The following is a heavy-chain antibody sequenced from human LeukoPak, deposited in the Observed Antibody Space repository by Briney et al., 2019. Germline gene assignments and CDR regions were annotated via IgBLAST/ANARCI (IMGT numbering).Heavy chain of an antibody. CDR3: ARRYCSDGSCYSVDY. CDR2: INKDGSEK. Sequence: GGSLRLSCAASGFTFSSYWMSWVRQAPGKGLEWVANINKDGSEKYYVDSVRGRLAISRDNAKNSLYLQMNSLRAEDTAIYYCARRYCSDGSCYSVDYWGQGILVTVSS. D-gene: IGHD2-15*01. J-gene: IGHJ4*02. CDR1: GFTFSSYW. V-gene: IGHV3-7*01.